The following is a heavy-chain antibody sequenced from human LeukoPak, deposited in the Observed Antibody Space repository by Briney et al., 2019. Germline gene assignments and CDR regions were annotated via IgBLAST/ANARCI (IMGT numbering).Heavy chain of an antibody. CDR3: ARLTGGYQLQLRWFAP. Sequence: SETLSLTCAVYGGSFSGYYWSWIRQPPGKGLEWIGEINHSGSTNYNPSLKSRVTISVDTSKNQFSLKLSSVTAADTALYYCARLTGGYQLQLRWFAPWGQGTRSPSPQ. CDR1: GGSFSGYY. J-gene: IGHJ5*02. CDR2: INHSGST. V-gene: IGHV4-34*01. D-gene: IGHD2-2*01.